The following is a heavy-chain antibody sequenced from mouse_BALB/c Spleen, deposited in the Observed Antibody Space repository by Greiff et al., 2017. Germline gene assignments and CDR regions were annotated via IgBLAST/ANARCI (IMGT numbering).Heavy chain of an antibody. Sequence: EVQLQESGPELVKPGASVKMSCKASGYTFTDYYMDWVKQSHGESFEWIGRVNPYNGGTSYNQKFKGKATLTVDKSSSTAYMELNSLTSEDSAVYYCARINFDYWGQGTTLTVSS. CDR1: GYTFTDYY. CDR3: ARINFDY. V-gene: IGHV1-19*01. J-gene: IGHJ2*01. CDR2: VNPYNGGT.